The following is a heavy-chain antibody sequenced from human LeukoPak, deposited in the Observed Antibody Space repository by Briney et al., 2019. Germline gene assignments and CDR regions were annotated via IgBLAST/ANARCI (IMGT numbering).Heavy chain of an antibody. J-gene: IGHJ4*02. CDR1: GGSISSYY. V-gene: IGHV4-59*08. CDR3: ARHIAAAGTDDY. D-gene: IGHD6-13*01. Sequence: PSETLSLTCTVSGGSISSYYWSWIRQPPGKGLEWIGYIYYSGSTNYNPSLKSRVTISVDTSKNQFSLKLSSVTAADTAVYYCARHIAAAGTDDYWGQGTLVTVSS. CDR2: IYYSGST.